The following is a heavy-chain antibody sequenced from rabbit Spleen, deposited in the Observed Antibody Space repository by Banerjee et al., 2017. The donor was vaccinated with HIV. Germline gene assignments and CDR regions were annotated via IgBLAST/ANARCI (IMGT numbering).Heavy chain of an antibody. CDR3: ARDSGSSFSSYGMDL. J-gene: IGHJ6*01. D-gene: IGHD8-1*01. CDR2: INIVTGRA. CDR1: GLDFSVGDV. Sequence: QEQLVESGGGLVKPGASLTLSCKASGLDFSVGDVMCWVRQAPGKGLEWIACINIVTGRAVYANWASGRFTFSKASSTTVTLQMTSLTVADTATHFCARDSGSSFSSYGMDLWGQGTLVTVS. V-gene: IGHV1S45*01.